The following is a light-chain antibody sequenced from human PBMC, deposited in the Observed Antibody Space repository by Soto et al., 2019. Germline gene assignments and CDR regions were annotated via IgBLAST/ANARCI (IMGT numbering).Light chain of an antibody. CDR3: QQYGSSPVGT. J-gene: IGKJ1*01. CDR2: GAS. Sequence: EIVLTQSPGTLSLSPGERATLSCRASQSVSSSYLAWYQQKPGQAPRLLIYGASSRATGIPDRFSGSGSGTDFTLTISRLEPEDFAVYYCQQYGSSPVGTFDQGTKVEIK. CDR1: QSVSSSY. V-gene: IGKV3-20*01.